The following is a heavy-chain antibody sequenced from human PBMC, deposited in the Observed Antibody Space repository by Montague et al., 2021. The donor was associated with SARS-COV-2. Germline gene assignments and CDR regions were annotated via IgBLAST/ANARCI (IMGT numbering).Heavy chain of an antibody. Sequence: SETLSLTCTISGGSISSYYWSWIRQPPGKGLEWIGYIYHSGSTKSNPSLKSRVNISVDTSKNQFSVKLRSVTAADTAVYYCARNMITFGSGITAMDPWGQGTTVTVSS. V-gene: IGHV4-59*01. CDR1: GGSISSYY. CDR3: ARNMITFGSGITAMDP. J-gene: IGHJ6*02. CDR2: IYHSGST. D-gene: IGHD3-16*01.